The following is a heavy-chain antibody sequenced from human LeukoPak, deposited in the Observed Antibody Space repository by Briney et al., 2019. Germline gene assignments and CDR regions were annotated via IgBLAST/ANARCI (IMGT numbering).Heavy chain of an antibody. CDR2: ISYDGSNK. CDR1: GFTFSSYA. V-gene: IGHV3-30*04. J-gene: IGHJ4*02. D-gene: IGHD2-15*01. CDR3: ARDHGGGSYFDY. Sequence: GRSLRLSCAASGFTFSSYAMHWVRQAPGKGLEWVAVISYDGSNKYYADSVKGRFTISRDNSKNTLYLQMNSLRAEDTAVYYCARDHGGGSYFDYWGQGTLVTASS.